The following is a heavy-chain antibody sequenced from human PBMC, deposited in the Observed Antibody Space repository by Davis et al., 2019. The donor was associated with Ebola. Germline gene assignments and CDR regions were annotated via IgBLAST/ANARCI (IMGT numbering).Heavy chain of an antibody. CDR1: GLINHYA. J-gene: IGHJ4*02. D-gene: IGHD4-23*01. Sequence: GESLKISCTGPGLINHYAMSWVRQAPGKGLEWVSGVSGDGGSTDYAESVRGRFAISRDNSKNTLYLQMNSLRAEDTAVYYCVRDPLLHGKTFDTWGQGTLVTVSS. CDR3: VRDPLLHGKTFDT. V-gene: IGHV3-23*01. CDR2: VSGDGGST.